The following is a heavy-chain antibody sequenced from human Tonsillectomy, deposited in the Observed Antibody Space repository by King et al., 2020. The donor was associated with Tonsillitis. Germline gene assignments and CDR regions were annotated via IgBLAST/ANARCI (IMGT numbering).Heavy chain of an antibody. Sequence: VQLVESGGGVVQPGGSLRLSCAPSGFTFNDFDMSWIRQAPGKGLEWVAYIRDDGTNKYYADSVTGRFTISRDNSRNKLYLQMNGLRTGDTDVYYCAKRHLDSSGYYSGFDSWGQGTLVTVSS. V-gene: IGHV3-30*02. CDR3: AKRHLDSSGYYSGFDS. J-gene: IGHJ4*02. D-gene: IGHD3-22*01. CDR1: GFTFNDFD. CDR2: IRDDGTNK.